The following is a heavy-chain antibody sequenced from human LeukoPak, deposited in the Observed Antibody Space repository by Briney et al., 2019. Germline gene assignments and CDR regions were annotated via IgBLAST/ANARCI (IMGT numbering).Heavy chain of an antibody. J-gene: IGHJ5*02. Sequence: GGSLRLSCAASGFTFSSYVMGWVRQAPGKGLEWVSAIGGSGDSTYYTDSVTGRFTISRDNSKNTLYLQMNSLRAEDTALYYCAKLPTGYPNWFDPWGQGTLVTVSS. D-gene: IGHD3-9*01. CDR2: IGGSGDST. CDR3: AKLPTGYPNWFDP. V-gene: IGHV3-23*01. CDR1: GFTFSSYV.